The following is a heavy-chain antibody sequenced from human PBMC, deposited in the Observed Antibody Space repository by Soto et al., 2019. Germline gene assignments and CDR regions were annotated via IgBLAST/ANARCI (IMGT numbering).Heavy chain of an antibody. V-gene: IGHV3-23*01. CDR1: GFTFSTYA. J-gene: IGHJ4*02. Sequence: EVQLLESGGGLVQPGGSLRHSCAAAGFTFSTYAMSWVRQAPGKGLGWVSTISSSGGRIYYADSVKGRFTISRDNSKNTLYLQMNSLRAEDTAVYYCAKEIYCRCGICPFVPFDYWGQGTLVTVSS. D-gene: IGHD2-15*01. CDR2: ISSSGGRI. CDR3: AKEIYCRCGICPFVPFDY.